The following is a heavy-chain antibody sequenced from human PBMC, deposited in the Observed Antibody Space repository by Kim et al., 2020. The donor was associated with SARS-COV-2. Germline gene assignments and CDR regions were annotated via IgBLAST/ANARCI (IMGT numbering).Heavy chain of an antibody. Sequence: SETLSLTCTVSGGSISSGDYYWSWIRQPPGKGLEWIGYIYYSGSTYYNPSLKSRVTISVDTSKNQFSLKLSSVTAADTAVYYCARLLYWGRYSYGFYFDYWGQGTLVTVSS. J-gene: IGHJ4*02. D-gene: IGHD5-18*01. CDR2: IYYSGST. CDR3: ARLLYWGRYSYGFYFDY. V-gene: IGHV4-30-4*01. CDR1: GGSISSGDYY.